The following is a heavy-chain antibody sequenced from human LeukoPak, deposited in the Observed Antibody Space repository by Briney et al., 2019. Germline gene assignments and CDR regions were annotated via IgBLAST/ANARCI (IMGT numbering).Heavy chain of an antibody. J-gene: IGHJ4*02. CDR3: AKDLNSYGKGAPDY. V-gene: IGHV3-23*01. CDR2: ISGSGGST. D-gene: IGHD5-18*01. CDR1: GVTFSSYA. Sequence: GGSLRLSCAASGVTFSSYAMSWVRQAPGKGLEWVSAISGSGGSTYYADSVKGRFTISRDNSKNTLYLQMNSLRAEDTAVYYCAKDLNSYGKGAPDYWGQGTLVTVSS.